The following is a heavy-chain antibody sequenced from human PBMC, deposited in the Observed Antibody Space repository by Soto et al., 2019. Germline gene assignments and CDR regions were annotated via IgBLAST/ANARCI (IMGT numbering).Heavy chain of an antibody. Sequence: EVQLVESGGGLVQPGGSLRLSCVASGFTFSRHDMHWVRQVPGKGLEWVSGTGTTGDTYYPGSVKGRFIISREDAKNSVYRQMNTLRSGDTTVYYCARDQRASDGWWFVDLWGRGPLVTVSS. D-gene: IGHD2-15*01. V-gene: IGHV3-13*01. CDR1: GFTFSRHD. J-gene: IGHJ2*01. CDR2: TGTTGDT. CDR3: ARDQRASDGWWFVDL.